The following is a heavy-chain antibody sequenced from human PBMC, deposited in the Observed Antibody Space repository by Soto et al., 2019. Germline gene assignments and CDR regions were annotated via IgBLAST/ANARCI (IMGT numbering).Heavy chain of an antibody. V-gene: IGHV5-51*01. CDR3: ARQKEWIYYYDSSGYIAFDY. CDR2: IYPGDSDT. D-gene: IGHD3-22*01. CDR1: GYSFTSYW. J-gene: IGHJ4*02. Sequence: GESLKISCKGSGYSFTSYWIGWVRQMPGKGLEWMGIIYPGDSDTRYSPSFQGQVTISADKSISTAYLQWSSLKASDTAMYYCARQKEWIYYYDSSGYIAFDYWGQGTLVTVSS.